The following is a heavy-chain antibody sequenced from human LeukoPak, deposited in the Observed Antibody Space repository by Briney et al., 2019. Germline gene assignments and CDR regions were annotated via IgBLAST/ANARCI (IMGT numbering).Heavy chain of an antibody. CDR3: AKGTMVRGVIPIDY. V-gene: IGHV3-7*01. CDR1: GFTFSSYW. D-gene: IGHD3-10*01. J-gene: IGHJ4*02. CDR2: IKQDGSEK. Sequence: GGSLRLSCAASGFTFSSYWMSWVRQAPGKGLEWVANIKQDGSEKYYVDSVKGRFTISRDNAKNSLYLQMNSLRAEDTAVYYCAKGTMVRGVIPIDYWGQGTLVTVSS.